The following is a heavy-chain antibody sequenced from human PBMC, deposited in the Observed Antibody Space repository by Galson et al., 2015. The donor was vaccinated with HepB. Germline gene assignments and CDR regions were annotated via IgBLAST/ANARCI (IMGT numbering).Heavy chain of an antibody. CDR2: IIPIFATA. J-gene: IGHJ6*02. D-gene: IGHD6-13*01. V-gene: IGHV1-69*13. Sequence: SVKVSCKASGGTFSSYAINWVRQAPGQGLEWMGEIIPIFATANYAQKFQGRVTITADEFTSTAYMELSSLRSEDTAVYYCARVSVAAAGYYYYGMDVWGQGTTVTVSS. CDR1: GGTFSSYA. CDR3: ARVSVAAAGYYYYGMDV.